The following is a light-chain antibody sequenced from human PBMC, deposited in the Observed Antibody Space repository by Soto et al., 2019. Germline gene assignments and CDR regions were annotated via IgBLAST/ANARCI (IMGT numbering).Light chain of an antibody. CDR2: DVS. CDR1: SSDVGGYNY. Sequence: QSALTQPASVSGCPGQSITISCTGTSSDVGGYNYVSWYQQHPGKAPKLMIYDVSTRPSGVSNRFSGSKSGNTASLTISGLQAEDEADYYCSSYISSSVVFGGGTKLTVL. J-gene: IGLJ2*01. V-gene: IGLV2-14*01. CDR3: SSYISSSVV.